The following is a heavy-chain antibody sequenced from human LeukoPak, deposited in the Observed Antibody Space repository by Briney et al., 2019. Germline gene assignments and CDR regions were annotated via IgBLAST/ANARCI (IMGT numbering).Heavy chain of an antibody. CDR1: GGSFSGYY. CDR2: INHSGST. Sequence: SETLSLTCAVYGGSFSGYYWSWIRQPPGKGLEWIGEINHSGSTNYNPSLKSRVTISVDTSKNQFSLKLSSVTAADTAVYYCARSVNYDFWSGYYNTYFDYWGQGTLVTVSS. CDR3: ARSVNYDFWSGYYNTYFDY. J-gene: IGHJ4*02. D-gene: IGHD3-3*01. V-gene: IGHV4-34*01.